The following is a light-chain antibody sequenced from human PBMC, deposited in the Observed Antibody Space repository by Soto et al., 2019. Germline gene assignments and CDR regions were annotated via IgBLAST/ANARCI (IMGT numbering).Light chain of an antibody. Sequence: DIQMTQSPSSLSASVGDRVTITCRASQSISTSLNWYQQEPGKAPKLLIYSASSLQSGVPSRFSGSGSGTDFTLTISSRQPEDFETDYCQQGYNTLSPTFGQGTRLEIK. CDR3: QQGYNTLSPT. V-gene: IGKV1-39*01. CDR2: SAS. CDR1: QSISTS. J-gene: IGKJ5*01.